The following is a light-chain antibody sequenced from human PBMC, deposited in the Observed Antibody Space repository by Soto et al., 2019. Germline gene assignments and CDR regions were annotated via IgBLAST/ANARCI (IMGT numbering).Light chain of an antibody. Sequence: DFQMTQSPSSLSASVGDRVTITCRANQAISNYLAWYQQRPGRVPQVLIYAASTLQSGVPSRFSGRASGSEFTLTINGLQPEDVGTYYCQRYNGAPYTFGQGTKVEIK. CDR2: AAS. CDR3: QRYNGAPYT. V-gene: IGKV1-27*01. J-gene: IGKJ2*01. CDR1: QAISNY.